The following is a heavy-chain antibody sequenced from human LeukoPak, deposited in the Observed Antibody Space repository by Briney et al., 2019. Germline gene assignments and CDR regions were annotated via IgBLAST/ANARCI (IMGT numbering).Heavy chain of an antibody. CDR3: ARELSRYSSSWTH. CDR2: ISSSSSYI. V-gene: IGHV3-21*01. CDR1: GFTFSSYS. Sequence: GGSLRLSCAASGFTFSSYSMNWVRQAPGKGLEWVSSISSSSSYIYYADSVKGRFTISRDNAKNSLYLQMNSLRAEDRAVYYCARELSRYSSSWTHWGQGTLVTVSS. J-gene: IGHJ4*02. D-gene: IGHD6-13*01.